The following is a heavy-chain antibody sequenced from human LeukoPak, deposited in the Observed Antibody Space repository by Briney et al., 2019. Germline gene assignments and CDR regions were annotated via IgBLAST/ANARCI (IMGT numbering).Heavy chain of an antibody. CDR1: GFTFSSYA. CDR3: AKDGYDYYYYYTDV. Sequence: GGSLRLSCAASGFTFSSYAMSWVRPALGKGLEWVSAISDSGGSTYYADSVQGRFTISRDNSKNTLYLQMNILRAEDMAVYYCAKDGYDYYYYYTDVWGKGTTVTVSS. CDR2: ISDSGGST. D-gene: IGHD1-1*01. V-gene: IGHV3-23*01. J-gene: IGHJ6*03.